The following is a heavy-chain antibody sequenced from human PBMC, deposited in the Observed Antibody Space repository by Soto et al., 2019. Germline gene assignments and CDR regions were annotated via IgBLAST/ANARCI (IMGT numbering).Heavy chain of an antibody. CDR1: GFTFSSYA. J-gene: IGHJ6*02. CDR3: ANYMRPTLVYARYYYYYGMDV. D-gene: IGHD2-8*01. Sequence: GGSLRLSCAASGFTFSSYAMSWVRQSPGKGLEWVSAISGIGGSTYYADSVKGRFTISRDNSKNPLSLQMNSLRAEDTSVYYCANYMRPTLVYARYYYYYGMDVWGQGTTVTVSS. CDR2: ISGIGGST. V-gene: IGHV3-23*01.